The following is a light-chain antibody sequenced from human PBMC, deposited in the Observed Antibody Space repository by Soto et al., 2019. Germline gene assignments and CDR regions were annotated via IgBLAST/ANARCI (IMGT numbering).Light chain of an antibody. V-gene: IGLV1-40*01. CDR2: GNS. J-gene: IGLJ1*01. Sequence: QSALTQPPSVSGAPGQRVTISCTGGSSNIGAGYDVHWYQQLPGTAPKLLIYGNSNRPSGVPDRFSGSKSGTSASLAITGLQAEDEADCYCQSYDSSLSGYVFGTGNKVTVL. CDR3: QSYDSSLSGYV. CDR1: SSNIGAGYD.